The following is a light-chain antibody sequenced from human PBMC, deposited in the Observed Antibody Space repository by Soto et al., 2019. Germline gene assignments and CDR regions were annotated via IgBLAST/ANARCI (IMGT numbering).Light chain of an antibody. CDR1: QSVITN. V-gene: IGKV3D-15*01. Sequence: EIVMTESPATLSVSPGERATLSCGASQSVITNLALYQQKPGQAPGLLIYGASTRATGIPARFSGSGSGTDFTLTISSLEPEDFAVYYCQQHANWPLTFGGGTKVDIK. CDR2: GAS. J-gene: IGKJ4*01. CDR3: QQHANWPLT.